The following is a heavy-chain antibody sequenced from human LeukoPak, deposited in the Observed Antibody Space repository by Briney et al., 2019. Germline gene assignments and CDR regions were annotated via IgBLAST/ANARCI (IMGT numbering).Heavy chain of an antibody. D-gene: IGHD6-13*01. CDR1: GGSISSGDYY. CDR3: ARARYSSSWACDY. CDR2: IYYSGST. Sequence: SETLSLTCTVSGGSISSGDYYWSWIRQPPGKGLEWIGYIYYSGSTNYNPSLKSRVTISVDTSKNQFSLKLSSVTAADTAVYYCARARYSSSWACDYWGQGTLVTVSS. J-gene: IGHJ4*02. V-gene: IGHV4-61*08.